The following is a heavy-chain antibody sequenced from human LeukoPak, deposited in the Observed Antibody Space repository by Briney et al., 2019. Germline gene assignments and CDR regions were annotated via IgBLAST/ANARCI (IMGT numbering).Heavy chain of an antibody. CDR3: ARRGGITIDDAFDI. Sequence: PGAPPQISCEGSGSSITSYWICWGRQLPGKGVEGRGISYHGDSDTRYSPSFKGQVTISADKSNSHASLKWSSVKAADTAMYYCARRGGITIDDAFDISGQGAMVTVSS. V-gene: IGHV5-51*01. CDR1: GSSITSYW. D-gene: IGHD3-10*01. J-gene: IGHJ3*02. CDR2: SYHGDSDT.